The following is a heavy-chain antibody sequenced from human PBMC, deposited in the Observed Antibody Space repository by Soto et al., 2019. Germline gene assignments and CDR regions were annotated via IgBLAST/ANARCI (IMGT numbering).Heavy chain of an antibody. J-gene: IGHJ3*02. D-gene: IGHD2-21*01. Sequence: GGSLRLSCAASGFTFSSYAMSWVRQAPGKGLEWVSAISGSGGSTNYADSVKGRFTISRDNSKNTLYMQMNSLRAEETAVYYCAKDYGVVVIANAFDIWGQGTMVTVSS. CDR1: GFTFSSYA. CDR2: ISGSGGST. CDR3: AKDYGVVVIANAFDI. V-gene: IGHV3-23*01.